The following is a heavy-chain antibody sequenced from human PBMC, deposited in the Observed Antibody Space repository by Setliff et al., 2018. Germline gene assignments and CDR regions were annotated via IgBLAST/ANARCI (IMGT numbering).Heavy chain of an antibody. D-gene: IGHD1-26*01. Sequence: SETLSLTCSVSGGSISNSDYYWDWIRQPPGKGLEWIGRVYYSGDTYYIPSLLSRVTMSVDTSKNQFSLKLSSVTAADTAVYYCARDASASDGRNAFDIWGQGTMVTVSS. CDR2: VYYSGDT. V-gene: IGHV4-39*07. CDR1: GGSISNSDYY. CDR3: ARDASASDGRNAFDI. J-gene: IGHJ3*02.